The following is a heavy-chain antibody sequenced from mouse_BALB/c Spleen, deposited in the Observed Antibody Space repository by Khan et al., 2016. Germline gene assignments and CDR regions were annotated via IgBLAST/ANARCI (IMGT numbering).Heavy chain of an antibody. CDR2: IRNKANGYTT. CDR3: ARDTGFAY. J-gene: IGHJ3*01. Sequence: EMELVESGGGLVQPGGSLRLSCATSGFTFTDYYMSWVRQPPGKALEWLGFIRNKANGYTTEYSASVKGRVTISRDNSQSILYLQMNTLRAEDSATYYCARDTGFAYWGQGTLVTVSA. CDR1: GFTFTDYY. V-gene: IGHV7-3*02.